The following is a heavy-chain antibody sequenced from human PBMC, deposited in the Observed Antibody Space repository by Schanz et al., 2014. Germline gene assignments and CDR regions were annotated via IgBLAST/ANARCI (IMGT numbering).Heavy chain of an antibody. V-gene: IGHV3-21*06. CDR3: ARGIDVSDFWSGSPPKGEANDY. Sequence: EVQLLESGGGLVQPGGSLRLSCAASGFTFSSYTMNWVRQAPGKGLEWVSSISGRSSHIYYADSVKGRFSISRDNAKNSLYLQLNSLRAEDTAVYYCARGIDVSDFWSGSPPKGEANDYWGQGTLXTVSS. D-gene: IGHD3-3*01. J-gene: IGHJ4*02. CDR2: ISGRSSHI. CDR1: GFTFSSYT.